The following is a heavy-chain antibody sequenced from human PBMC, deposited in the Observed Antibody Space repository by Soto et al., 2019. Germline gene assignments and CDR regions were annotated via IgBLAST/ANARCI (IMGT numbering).Heavy chain of an antibody. CDR1: GFSLSTSGVG. CDR3: AHSLIGYYYGSSGSNWFDP. Sequence: SGPTLVNPTQTLTLTCTFSGFSLSTSGVGVGWNRQPPGKALEWLAIIYWDDDKRYSPSLKSRLTITKDTSKNQVVLTMTNMDPVDTATYYCAHSLIGYYYGSSGSNWFDPWGQGTLVTVSS. J-gene: IGHJ5*02. D-gene: IGHD3-22*01. CDR2: IYWDDDK. V-gene: IGHV2-5*02.